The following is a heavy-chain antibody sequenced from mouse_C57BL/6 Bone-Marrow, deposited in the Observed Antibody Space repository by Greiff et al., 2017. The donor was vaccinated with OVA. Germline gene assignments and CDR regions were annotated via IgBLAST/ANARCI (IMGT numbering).Heavy chain of an antibody. CDR1: GYTFTDYY. Sequence: EVKLMESGPELVKPGASVKISCKASGYTFTDYYMNWVKQSHGKSLEWIGDINPNNGGTSYNQKFKGKATLTVDKSSSTAYMELRSLTSEDSAVYYCARGDLLWLRRWYFDVWGTGTTVTVSS. J-gene: IGHJ1*03. CDR2: INPNNGGT. V-gene: IGHV1-26*01. D-gene: IGHD2-2*01. CDR3: ARGDLLWLRRWYFDV.